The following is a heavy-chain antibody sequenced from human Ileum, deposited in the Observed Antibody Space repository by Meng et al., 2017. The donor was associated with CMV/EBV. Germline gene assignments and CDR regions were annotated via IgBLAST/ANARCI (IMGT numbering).Heavy chain of an antibody. J-gene: IGHJ4*02. Sequence: VQLVGVGGGVDTSGALSSPCVAGAGFAFSCYSMNWVRPAAGKGLQWGSFINSRSTNNCATHYVKGPFTTYRDNARCSLYLQMNSLGDEDMYICDCVRLSTAPDFDYWGQGTLVTVSS. CDR3: VRLSTAPDFDY. D-gene: IGHD1-14*01. CDR1: GFAFSCYS. V-gene: IGHV3-21*02. CDR2: INSRSTNN.